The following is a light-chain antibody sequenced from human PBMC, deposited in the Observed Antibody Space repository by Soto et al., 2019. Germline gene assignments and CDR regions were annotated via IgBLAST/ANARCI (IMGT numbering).Light chain of an antibody. V-gene: IGKV3-15*01. CDR3: QHRQNWPLP. J-gene: IGKJ2*01. CDR1: QSISSE. CDR2: GAS. Sequence: EIVMTQPPATLSVSPGESATLSCRASQSISSELAWYQQKPGQPPRLLIYGASTRATGVPARFTGSGSGSDFTLPTRRLHYEYLAVSYFQHRQNWPLPIGQERRPEI.